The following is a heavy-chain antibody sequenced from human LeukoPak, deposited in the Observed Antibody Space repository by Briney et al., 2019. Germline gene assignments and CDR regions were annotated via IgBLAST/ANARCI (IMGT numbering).Heavy chain of an antibody. CDR1: GFNFSNYW. J-gene: IGHJ4*02. Sequence: GGSLRLSCVASGFNFSNYWMNWVRQAPGKGLEWVANIKHDGSEKYYVDSVKGRLSISRDNAKKSLYLQMNSLRAEDTAVYYCARALSHCLDYWGQGTLVTVSS. CDR3: ARALSHCLDY. D-gene: IGHD3-16*01. V-gene: IGHV3-7*01. CDR2: IKHDGSEK.